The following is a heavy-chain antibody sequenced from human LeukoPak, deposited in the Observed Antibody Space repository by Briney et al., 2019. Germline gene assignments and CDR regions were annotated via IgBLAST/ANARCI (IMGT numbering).Heavy chain of an antibody. CDR2: IIPILGIA. D-gene: IGHD2-21*02. Sequence: SVKVSCKASGGTFSSYAISWVRQAPGQGLEWMGRIIPILGIANYAQKFQGRVTITTDESTSTAYMELSSLRSEDTAVYYCARGAYCDRDCYPQYFQHWGQGTPVTVSS. J-gene: IGHJ1*01. V-gene: IGHV1-69*04. CDR1: GGTFSSYA. CDR3: ARGAYCDRDCYPQYFQH.